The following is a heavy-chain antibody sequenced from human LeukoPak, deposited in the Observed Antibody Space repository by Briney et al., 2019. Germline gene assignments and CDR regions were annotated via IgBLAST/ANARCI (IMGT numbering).Heavy chain of an antibody. D-gene: IGHD3-3*02. CDR3: TIYNH. CDR1: GYTFTGYD. J-gene: IGHJ5*02. V-gene: IGHV1-2*02. CDR2: IKPNSGGT. Sequence: ASVKVSCKASGYTFTGYDMHWVRQAPGQRLEWVGWIKPNSGGTHYAQKFQGRVTMTRDTSISNAYMEVSRPGYDDTAVYSCTIYNHWGQGTLVTVSS.